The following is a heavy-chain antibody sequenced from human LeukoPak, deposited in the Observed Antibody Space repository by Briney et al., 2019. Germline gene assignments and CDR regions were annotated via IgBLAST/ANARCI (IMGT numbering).Heavy chain of an antibody. D-gene: IGHD6-19*01. Sequence: GGSLRLSCAASGFTFSNAWMSWVRQAPGKGLEWVSYISSSGSTIYYADSVKGRFTISRDNAKNSLYLQMNSLRAEDTAVYYCARDSSGWYITPFDYWGQGTLVTVSS. CDR1: GFTFSNAW. J-gene: IGHJ4*02. CDR2: ISSSGSTI. CDR3: ARDSSGWYITPFDY. V-gene: IGHV3-11*04.